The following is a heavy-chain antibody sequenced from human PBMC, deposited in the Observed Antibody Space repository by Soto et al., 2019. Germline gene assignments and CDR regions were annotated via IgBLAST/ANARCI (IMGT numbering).Heavy chain of an antibody. CDR2: ISSSSSTI. V-gene: IGHV3-48*02. CDR1: GFTFSSYS. J-gene: IGHJ6*02. CDR3: ARRDIVVVRADIRYHYYGMDV. D-gene: IGHD2-2*02. Sequence: GGSLRLSCAASGFTFSSYSMNWVRQAPGKGLEWVSYISSSSSTIYYADSVKGRFTISRDNAKNSLYLQMNSLRDEDTAVYYCARRDIVVVRADIRYHYYGMDVCCQGPTVTVSS.